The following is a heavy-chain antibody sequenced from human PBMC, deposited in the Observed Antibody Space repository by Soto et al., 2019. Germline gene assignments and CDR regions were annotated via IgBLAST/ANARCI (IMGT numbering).Heavy chain of an antibody. CDR3: ARMATFGSLNWFDP. V-gene: IGHV1-8*01. CDR1: GYSFTNND. Sequence: GASVKVSCKASGYSFTNNDVSWVRQATGQGLEWMGWMNPGSGDTGYAQKFQGRVTMTRDISIATAYMELSSLRSDDTAIYYCARMATFGSLNWFDPWGQGTLVTSP. D-gene: IGHD3-16*01. J-gene: IGHJ5*02. CDR2: MNPGSGDT.